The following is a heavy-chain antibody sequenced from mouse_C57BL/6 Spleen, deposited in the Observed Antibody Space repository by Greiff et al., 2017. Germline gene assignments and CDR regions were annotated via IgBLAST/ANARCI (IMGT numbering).Heavy chain of an antibody. CDR2: INPNNGGT. J-gene: IGHJ1*03. V-gene: IGHV1-26*01. Sequence: EVQLQQSGPELVKPGASVKISCKASGYTFTDYYMNWVKQSHGKSLEWIGDINPNNGGTSYNQKFKGKATLTVDKSSSTAYMELRSLTSEDSAVYYCATGEVYYGYFDVWGTGTTVTVSS. CDR1: GYTFTDYY. CDR3: ATGEVYYGYFDV.